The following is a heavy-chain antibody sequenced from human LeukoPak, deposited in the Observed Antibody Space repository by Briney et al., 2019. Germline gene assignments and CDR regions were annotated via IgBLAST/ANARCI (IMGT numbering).Heavy chain of an antibody. V-gene: IGHV3-30*02. CDR3: AKTAGTCTTTSCYFDY. CDR1: GFSFSSYG. CDR2: IRFDGNYI. Sequence: GGSLRLSCVTSGFSFSSYGFHWVRQAPGKGLEWAAFIRFDGNYIHYADSVKGRFTISRDNSKNTLSLQMNTLRAEDTAVYYCAKTAGTCTTTSCYFDYWGQGTLVTVSS. D-gene: IGHD2-2*01. J-gene: IGHJ4*02.